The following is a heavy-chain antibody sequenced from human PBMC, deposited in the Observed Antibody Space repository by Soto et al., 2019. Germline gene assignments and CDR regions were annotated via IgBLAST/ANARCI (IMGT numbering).Heavy chain of an antibody. Sequence: ASVKFSFNASEYTFTAYAMPWVRQAPGQIFEWIGWINAGNGNTKYSQKFQCRVTSTRDTSASTDYMELSSLRSEDTAVYYCARELRGLYYSDYWGRGTLVTVSS. D-gene: IGHD4-17*01. CDR1: EYTFTAYA. CDR3: ARELRGLYYSDY. CDR2: INAGNGNT. J-gene: IGHJ4*02. V-gene: IGHV1-3*01.